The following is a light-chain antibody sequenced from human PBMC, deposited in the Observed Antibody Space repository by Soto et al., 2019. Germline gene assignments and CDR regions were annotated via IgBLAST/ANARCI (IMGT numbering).Light chain of an antibody. Sequence: QSALTQPRSVSGSPGQSVTISCTGTSSDVGGYNYVSWYQQHPGKAPKGMIYDVSERPSGAPDRFSGSKSGNTASLTISGLQAEDEADYYCCSNAGSYEVFGGGTKLTVL. V-gene: IGLV2-11*01. CDR1: SSDVGGYNY. J-gene: IGLJ2*01. CDR3: CSNAGSYEV. CDR2: DVS.